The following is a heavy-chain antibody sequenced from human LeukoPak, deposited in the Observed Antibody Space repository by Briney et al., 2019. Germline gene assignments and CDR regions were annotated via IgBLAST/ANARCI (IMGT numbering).Heavy chain of an antibody. Sequence: PSETLSLTCTVSGGSISSYYWSWIRQPPGKGLEWIGYIYYSGSTNYNPSLKSRVTISVDTSKNQFSLKLSSVTAADTAVYYCARVGVVNNSYYYYMDVWGKGTTVTVSS. CDR3: ARVGVVNNSYYYYMDV. J-gene: IGHJ6*03. CDR2: IYYSGST. D-gene: IGHD2-21*01. V-gene: IGHV4-59*01. CDR1: GGSISSYY.